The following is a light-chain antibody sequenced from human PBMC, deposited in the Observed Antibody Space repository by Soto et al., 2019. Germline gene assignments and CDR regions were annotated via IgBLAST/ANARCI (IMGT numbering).Light chain of an antibody. V-gene: IGKV3-15*01. CDR1: QSVSSD. CDR3: QQDNDWPPYT. CDR2: GAS. Sequence: EIVMTQSPVTLSVSPGERATLSCRASQSVSSDLAWYQQKPGQGPRLLIYGASTRATAIPARFSASGSGTEFTLTISSLQSEDFAVYYCQQDNDWPPYTFGQGTKLE. J-gene: IGKJ2*01.